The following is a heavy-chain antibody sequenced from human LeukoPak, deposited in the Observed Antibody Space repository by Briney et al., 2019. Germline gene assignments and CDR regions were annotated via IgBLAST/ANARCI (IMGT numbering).Heavy chain of an antibody. CDR2: MNPNSGNT. J-gene: IGHJ4*02. Sequence: ASVKVSCKASGYTFTNYDINWVRQATGQGLEWMGWMNPNSGNTGYAQKFQGRVTMTRNTSISTAYMELSSLGSDDTAVYYCARGGCNGGNCYSIGFGYWGQGTLVTVSS. D-gene: IGHD2-15*01. CDR1: GYTFTNYD. V-gene: IGHV1-8*01. CDR3: ARGGCNGGNCYSIGFGY.